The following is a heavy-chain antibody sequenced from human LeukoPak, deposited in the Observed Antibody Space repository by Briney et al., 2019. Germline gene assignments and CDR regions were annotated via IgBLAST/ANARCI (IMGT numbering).Heavy chain of an antibody. J-gene: IGHJ4*02. V-gene: IGHV4-34*01. CDR3: ATTFSGFIDY. CDR2: INHSGST. Sequence: SETLSLTCAVYGGSFSGYYWSWIRQPPGKGLEWIGEINHSGSTSYKSSLKSRVTISVDTSKNQFSLKLSSVTAADTAVYYCATTFSGFIDYWGQGTLVTVSS. D-gene: IGHD6-19*01. CDR1: GGSFSGYY.